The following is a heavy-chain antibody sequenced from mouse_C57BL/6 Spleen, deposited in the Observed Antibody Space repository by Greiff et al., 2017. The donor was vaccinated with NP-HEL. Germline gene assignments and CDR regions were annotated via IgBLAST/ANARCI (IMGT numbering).Heavy chain of an antibody. Sequence: VQLQQSGPVLVKPGASVKMSCKASGYTFTDYYMNWVKQSHGKSLEWIGVINPYNGGTSYNQKFKGKATLTVDKSSSTAYMELNSLTSEDSAVYYCARSGDYRYFDVWGTGTTVTVSS. CDR2: INPYNGGT. CDR3: ARSGDYRYFDV. D-gene: IGHD3-1*01. J-gene: IGHJ1*03. V-gene: IGHV1-19*01. CDR1: GYTFTDYY.